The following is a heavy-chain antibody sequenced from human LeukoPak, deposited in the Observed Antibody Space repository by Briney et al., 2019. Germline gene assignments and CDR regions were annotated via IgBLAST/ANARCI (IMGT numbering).Heavy chain of an antibody. D-gene: IGHD5-18*01. V-gene: IGHV1-69*05. J-gene: IGHJ5*02. CDR1: GGTFSSYA. CDR2: IIPIFGTA. Sequence: SVKVSCKASGGTFSSYAISWVRQAPGQGLEWMGGIIPIFGTANYAPKFQGRVTITTDESTSTAYMELSSLRSEDTAVYYCARDRLGAGYSYGYNWFDPWGQGTLVTVSS. CDR3: ARDRLGAGYSYGYNWFDP.